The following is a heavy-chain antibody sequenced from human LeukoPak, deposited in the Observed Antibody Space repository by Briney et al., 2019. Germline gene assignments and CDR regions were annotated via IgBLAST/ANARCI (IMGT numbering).Heavy chain of an antibody. D-gene: IGHD6-13*01. V-gene: IGHV1-18*01. CDR3: ARLERQQLALDY. CDR1: TSY. J-gene: IGHJ4*02. Sequence: GASVKVSCTATSYISWVRQAPGQGLEWMGWIGSYEGDTYYAQKFQGRVTVTTDTSTSTAYMELRSLTSDDTAVYYCARLERQQLALDYWGQGTLVTVSS. CDR2: IGSYEGDT.